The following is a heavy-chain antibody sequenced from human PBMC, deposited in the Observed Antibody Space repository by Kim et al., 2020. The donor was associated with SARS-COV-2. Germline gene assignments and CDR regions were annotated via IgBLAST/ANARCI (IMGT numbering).Heavy chain of an antibody. Sequence: YTSYADSVKGPFTIRREHAKNSLYRRMNSLRAEETAVYYCSRWGGIGEAWGQGTLVTVSS. V-gene: IGHV3-11*03. CDR2: YT. J-gene: IGHJ5*02. CDR3: SRWGGIGEA. D-gene: IGHD3-16*01.